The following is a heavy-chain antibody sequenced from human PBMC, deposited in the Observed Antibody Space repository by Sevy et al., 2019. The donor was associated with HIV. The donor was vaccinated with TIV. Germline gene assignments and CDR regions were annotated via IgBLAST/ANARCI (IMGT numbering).Heavy chain of an antibody. CDR1: GFTVNSNY. Sequence: GGSLRLSCAASGFTVNSNYMTWVRQAPGKGLEGVSVIHSDDTTYHADSVKDRFTISRYNFKNTLYLHMSSLSAGDTAVYYCARGKSGYSYALNYWGQGTLVTVSS. V-gene: IGHV3-66*01. D-gene: IGHD5-18*01. J-gene: IGHJ4*02. CDR2: IHSDDTT. CDR3: ARGKSGYSYALNY.